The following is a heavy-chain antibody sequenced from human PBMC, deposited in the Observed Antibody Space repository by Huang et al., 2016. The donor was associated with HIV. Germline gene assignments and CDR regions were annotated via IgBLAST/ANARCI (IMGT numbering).Heavy chain of an antibody. CDR1: GFMFNSFG. Sequence: QVQLVESGGGVVQPGGSLRLSCVASGFMFNSFGLHWVRQAPGKGLEWLAFVRFHGNNKDYAESVKTRFTSSRDNSKNTLYLQMNGLRPEDTAIYYCAKDVGYDSGEYGLDYWGQGTLVTVSS. CDR2: VRFHGNNK. J-gene: IGHJ4*02. V-gene: IGHV3-30*02. CDR3: AKDVGYDSGEYGLDY. D-gene: IGHD5-12*01.